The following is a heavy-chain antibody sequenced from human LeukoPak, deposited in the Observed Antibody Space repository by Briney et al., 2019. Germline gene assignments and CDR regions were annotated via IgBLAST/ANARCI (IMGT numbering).Heavy chain of an antibody. CDR3: ATGGNYRFDY. J-gene: IGHJ4*02. D-gene: IGHD1-26*01. V-gene: IGHV3-74*01. Sequence: GGSLILSCGSCGFTFSGSWMHWVRQARGQGLVWVSRINTDWTTINYADSVKGRFTISRDNAKNTLYLQMHSLTAEDTAVYYCATGGNYRFDYWGQGILVTVSS. CDR2: INTDWTTI. CDR1: GFTFSGSW.